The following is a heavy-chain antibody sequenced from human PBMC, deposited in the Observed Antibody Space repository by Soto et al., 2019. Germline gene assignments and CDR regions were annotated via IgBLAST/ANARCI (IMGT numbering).Heavy chain of an antibody. CDR1: GGSISSGGYY. Sequence: QVQLQESGPGLVKPSQTLSLTCTVSGGSISSGGYYWSWIRQHPGKGLEWIGYIYYSGSTYYNPSLKSRVTISVDTAKNQFSLKLSSVTAADTAVYFCAREDGVEMATIGDGAFDIWGQGTMVTVSS. CDR3: AREDGVEMATIGDGAFDI. CDR2: IYYSGST. V-gene: IGHV4-31*03. J-gene: IGHJ3*02. D-gene: IGHD5-12*01.